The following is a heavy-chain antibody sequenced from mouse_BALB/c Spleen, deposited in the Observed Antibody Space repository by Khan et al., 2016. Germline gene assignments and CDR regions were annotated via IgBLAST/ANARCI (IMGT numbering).Heavy chain of an antibody. Sequence: VGLLQSGAELVKSGGTVKLSCTASGFNIKATYMHWLKQWPEQGLEWIGRIDLPNGNTKYDPKFQGKATITADTSSRTACLQLSSPTSEDSAVYCCARMVRKWGQGTTLTVSS. CDR1: GFNIKATY. CDR2: IDLPNGNT. CDR3: ARMVRK. J-gene: IGHJ2*01. D-gene: IGHD1-1*02. V-gene: IGHV14-3*02.